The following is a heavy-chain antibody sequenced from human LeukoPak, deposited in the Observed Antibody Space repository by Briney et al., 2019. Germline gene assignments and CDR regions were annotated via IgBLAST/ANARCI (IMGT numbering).Heavy chain of an antibody. Sequence: GALRLSCAASGFRFDDYGMSWVRQRPGKGLEWVSGINRSSGDTGYADSVKGRFTISRDNAKNSLYLQMNSLRAEDTAVYYCAKVELAAAQPGVDIWGQGTMVTVSS. J-gene: IGHJ3*02. CDR2: INRSSGDT. D-gene: IGHD6-25*01. CDR3: AKVELAAAQPGVDI. V-gene: IGHV3-20*04. CDR1: GFRFDDYG.